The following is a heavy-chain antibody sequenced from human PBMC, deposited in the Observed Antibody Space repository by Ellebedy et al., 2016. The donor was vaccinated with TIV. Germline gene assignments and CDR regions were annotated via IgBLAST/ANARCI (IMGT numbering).Heavy chain of an antibody. V-gene: IGHV6-1*01. J-gene: IGHJ3*02. D-gene: IGHD4/OR15-4a*01. CDR2: TYYRSKRYN. CDR1: GDSVASDSDA. CDR3: ARDGLTTSDAFDI. Sequence: SETLSLXXAISGDSVASDSDAWNWIRQSPSRGLEWLGRTYYRSKRYNDYAVSVQSRISINADTSKNQFSLHLNSVTPEDTAVYYCARDGLTTSDAFDIWGQGTMVTVSS.